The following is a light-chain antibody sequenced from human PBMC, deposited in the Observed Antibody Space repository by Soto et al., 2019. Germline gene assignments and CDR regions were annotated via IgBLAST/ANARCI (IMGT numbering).Light chain of an antibody. V-gene: IGKV3-20*01. CDR3: QQYASSVT. Sequence: ELVLTQSPGTLSLSPGERATLSGRASQSVSSSYLAWYQQKPGQPPRVLIYDASSRATGIPDRFSGSGSGTEFTLTISRLEPEDLAVYYCQQYASSVTFGGGTKVDIK. CDR1: QSVSSSY. J-gene: IGKJ4*01. CDR2: DAS.